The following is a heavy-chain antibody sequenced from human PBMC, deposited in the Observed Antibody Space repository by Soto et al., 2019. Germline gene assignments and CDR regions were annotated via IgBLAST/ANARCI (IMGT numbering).Heavy chain of an antibody. Sequence: GGSLRLSCAASGFTFSSYGMHWVRQAPGKGLEWVAVISYDGSNKYYADSVKGRFTISRDNSKNTLYLQMNSLRAEDTAVYYCAKPLLDIVVVPDAFDIWGQGTMVTVSS. J-gene: IGHJ3*02. V-gene: IGHV3-30*18. CDR1: GFTFSSYG. CDR2: ISYDGSNK. CDR3: AKPLLDIVVVPDAFDI. D-gene: IGHD2-2*03.